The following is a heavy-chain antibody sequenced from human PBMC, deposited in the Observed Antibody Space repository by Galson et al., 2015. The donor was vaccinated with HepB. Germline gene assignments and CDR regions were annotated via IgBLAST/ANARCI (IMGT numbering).Heavy chain of an antibody. V-gene: IGHV3-30-3*01. CDR2: ISYDGSNK. CDR1: GFTFSSYA. D-gene: IGHD3-3*01. CDR3: ARGRITIFGVVIIRSGAFDI. Sequence: SLRLSCAASGFTFSSYAMHWVRQAPGKGLEWVAVISYDGSNKYYADSVKGRFTISRDNSKNTLYLQMNSLRAEDTAVYYCARGRITIFGVVIIRSGAFDIWGQGTMVTVSS. J-gene: IGHJ3*02.